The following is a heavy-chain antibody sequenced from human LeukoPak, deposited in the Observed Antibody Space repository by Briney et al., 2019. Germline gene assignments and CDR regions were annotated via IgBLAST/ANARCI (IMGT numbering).Heavy chain of an antibody. J-gene: IGHJ4*02. CDR2: IWFDGSNK. D-gene: IGHD7-27*01. Sequence: QSGGSLRLSCAASGFIFSSYGMYWVRQAPGKGLEWVALIWFDGSNKYYADSVKGRFTISRDNSKNTLYLQMNSLRAEDTAVYYCAIDPNWGTHSWGQGVLVTVSS. V-gene: IGHV3-33*07. CDR1: GFIFSSYG. CDR3: AIDPNWGTHS.